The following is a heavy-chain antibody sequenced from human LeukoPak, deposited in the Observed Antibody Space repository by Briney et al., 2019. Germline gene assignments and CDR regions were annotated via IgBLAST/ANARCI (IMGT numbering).Heavy chain of an antibody. CDR1: GFTFSSYW. V-gene: IGHV3-23*01. CDR3: AKSPAVDAAFDI. J-gene: IGHJ3*02. D-gene: IGHD4-23*01. Sequence: PGGSLRLSCEASGFTFSSYWMHWVRQAPGKGLEWVSAISGSGGSTYYADSVKGRFTISRDNSKNTLYLQMNSLRAEDTAVYYCAKSPAVDAAFDIWGQGTMVTVSS. CDR2: ISGSGGST.